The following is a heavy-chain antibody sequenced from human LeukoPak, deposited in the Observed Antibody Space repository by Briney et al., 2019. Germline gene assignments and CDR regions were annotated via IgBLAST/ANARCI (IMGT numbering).Heavy chain of an antibody. CDR2: ISYDGSNK. CDR3: ARDLPDYVWGSCRQQQSYPDY. D-gene: IGHD3-16*02. J-gene: IGHJ4*02. V-gene: IGHV3-30-3*01. Sequence: PGGSLRLSCAASGFTFSSYAMHWVRQAPGKGLEWVAVISYDGSNKYYADSVKGRFTISRDNSKNTLYLQMNSLRAEDTAVYYCARDLPDYVWGSCRQQQSYPDYWGQGTLVTVSS. CDR1: GFTFSSYA.